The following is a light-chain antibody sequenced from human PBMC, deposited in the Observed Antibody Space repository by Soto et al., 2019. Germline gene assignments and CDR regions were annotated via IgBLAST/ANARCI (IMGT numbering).Light chain of an antibody. CDR1: QSVSSSY. V-gene: IGKV3-20*01. CDR2: GAS. CDR3: QQYGSTPPIT. J-gene: IGKJ5*01. Sequence: MTLSPSTLSVSTGTRATLSCRASQSVSSSYLAWYQQKPGQAPRLIIYGASRRATGIPDRFSGSVSGTDFTLTIRGLEPEDFVVYYCQQYGSTPPITFGQGTRLEIK.